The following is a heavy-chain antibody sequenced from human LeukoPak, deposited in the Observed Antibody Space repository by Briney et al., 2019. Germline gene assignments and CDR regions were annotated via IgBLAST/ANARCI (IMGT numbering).Heavy chain of an antibody. D-gene: IGHD3-22*01. J-gene: IGHJ4*02. CDR2: IYSGGST. Sequence: GGSLRLSCAASGSTVSSNYMSWVRQAPGKGLEWVSVIYSGGSTYYADSAKGRFTISRDNSKNTLYLQMNSLRAEDTAVYYCARGRYDSSGYSYYFDYWGQGTLVTVSS. CDR3: ARGRYDSSGYSYYFDY. V-gene: IGHV3-66*01. CDR1: GSTVSSNY.